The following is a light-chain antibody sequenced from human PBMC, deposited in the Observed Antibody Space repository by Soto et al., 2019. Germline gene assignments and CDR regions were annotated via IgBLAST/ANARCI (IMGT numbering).Light chain of an antibody. Sequence: QSALTQPPSASGSPGQSVTISCTGTSSDVGGYNYVSWYQQHPGKAPKLMIYEVSKRPSGVPDRFSGSKSGNTASLTVSGLQAEYEADYYCSSYAGSNMVVCAGGTKLTVL. CDR3: SSYAGSNMVV. J-gene: IGLJ2*01. V-gene: IGLV2-8*01. CDR2: EVS. CDR1: SSDVGGYNY.